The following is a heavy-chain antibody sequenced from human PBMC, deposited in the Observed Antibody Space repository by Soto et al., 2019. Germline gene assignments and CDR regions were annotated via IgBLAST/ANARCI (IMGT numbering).Heavy chain of an antibody. CDR1: GYTFTSYA. D-gene: IGHD1-26*01. J-gene: IGHJ2*01. CDR2: INAGNGNT. V-gene: IGHV1-3*01. Sequence: QVQLVQSGAEVKKPGDSVKVSCKASGYTFTSYAMHWVRQAPRQRLEWMGWINAGNGNTKYSQKFQGRVTITRDTSASTAYMELSSLRSEDTAAYYCARGGSLYWYFDLWGRGTLVTVSS. CDR3: ARGGSLYWYFDL.